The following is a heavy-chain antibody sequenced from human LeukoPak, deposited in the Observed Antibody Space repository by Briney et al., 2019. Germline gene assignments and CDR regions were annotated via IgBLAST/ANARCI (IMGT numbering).Heavy chain of an antibody. CDR2: IYSGGST. CDR3: ARDNMHYDFWSASSYGMYV. D-gene: IGHD3-3*01. V-gene: IGHV3-66*01. Sequence: PGGSLRLSCAASGFTVSSNYMSWVRQAPGKGLEWVSVIYSGGSTYYADSVKGRFTISRDNSKNTLYLQMNSLRAEDTAVYYCARDNMHYDFWSASSYGMYVWGQGTTVTVSS. CDR1: GFTVSSNY. J-gene: IGHJ6*02.